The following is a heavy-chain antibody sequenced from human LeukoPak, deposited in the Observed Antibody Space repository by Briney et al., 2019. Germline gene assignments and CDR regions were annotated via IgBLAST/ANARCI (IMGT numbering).Heavy chain of an antibody. Sequence: SETLSLTCTFSGGSISTFYWNWMRQPPGKGLEWIGYIFYSGSTNYNPSLKSRVTLSIDTPRNQFSLRLSSVTAADTAVYYCARAMTWFDPWGQGTLVTVSS. J-gene: IGHJ5*02. CDR1: GGSISTFY. CDR3: ARAMTWFDP. D-gene: IGHD3-22*01. V-gene: IGHV4-59*01. CDR2: IFYSGST.